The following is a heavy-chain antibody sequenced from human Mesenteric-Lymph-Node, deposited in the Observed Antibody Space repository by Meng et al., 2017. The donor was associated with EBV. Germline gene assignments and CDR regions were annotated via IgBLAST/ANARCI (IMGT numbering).Heavy chain of an antibody. V-gene: IGHV1-8*01. CDR2: LNPNIGNT. J-gene: IGHJ4*02. CDR3: ATGYSGYAWDF. D-gene: IGHD5-12*01. Sequence: QVHEARFGAELTQDGGLVRVACKASGYTFTMDDINWVRQATGQGLEWMGWLNPNIGNTGYAQTFQGRVTMTRNTSISTAYMALSSLRSEDTAVYYCATGYSGYAWDFWGQGTLVTVSS. CDR1: GYTFTMDD.